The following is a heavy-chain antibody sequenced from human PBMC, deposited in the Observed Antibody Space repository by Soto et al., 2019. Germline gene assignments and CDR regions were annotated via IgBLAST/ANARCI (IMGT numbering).Heavy chain of an antibody. V-gene: IGHV4-39*01. D-gene: IGHD3-3*01. CDR2: IYYSGST. Sequence: QLQLQESGPGLVKPSETLSLTCTVSGGSISSSSYYWGWIRQPPGKGLEWIGSIYYSGSTYYNPSLKSRVTISVDTSKNQFSLKLSSVTAADTAVYCCARPQNPLLEFSAFDIWGQGTMVTVSS. CDR1: GGSISSSSYY. CDR3: ARPQNPLLEFSAFDI. J-gene: IGHJ3*02.